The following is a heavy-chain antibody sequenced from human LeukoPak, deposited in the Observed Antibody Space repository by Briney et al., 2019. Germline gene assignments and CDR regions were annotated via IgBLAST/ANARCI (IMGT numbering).Heavy chain of an antibody. V-gene: IGHV4-59*01. Sequence: SETLSLTCTVSGGSISSYYWSWIRQPPGKGLEWIGYIYYSGSTNYNPSLKSRVTISVDTSKNQFSLKLSSVTAADTAVYYCARGERDGYDFWSGYYPTNWFDPWGQGTLVTVSS. CDR1: GGSISSYY. D-gene: IGHD3-3*01. CDR2: IYYSGST. J-gene: IGHJ5*02. CDR3: ARGERDGYDFWSGYYPTNWFDP.